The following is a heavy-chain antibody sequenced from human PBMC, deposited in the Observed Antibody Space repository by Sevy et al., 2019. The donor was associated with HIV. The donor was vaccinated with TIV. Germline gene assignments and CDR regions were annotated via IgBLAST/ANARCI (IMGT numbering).Heavy chain of an antibody. CDR3: ARVGAAAQIFDS. J-gene: IGHJ4*02. Sequence: ASVKVSCKASGYTLTSYGISWVRQAPGQGLEWMGWISAYTGYTNFAQRFQGTVTMTTDTSTNTAYMDLRSLRSDDTAVYYCARVGAAAQIFDSWGQGTLVTVSS. CDR1: GYTLTSYG. D-gene: IGHD6-13*01. V-gene: IGHV1-18*01. CDR2: ISAYTGYT.